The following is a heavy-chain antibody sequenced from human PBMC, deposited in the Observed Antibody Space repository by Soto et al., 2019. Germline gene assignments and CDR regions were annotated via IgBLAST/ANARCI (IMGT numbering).Heavy chain of an antibody. D-gene: IGHD2-2*02. Sequence: CETLCLTCTVSGYTVSSCAIHWGWLRQGPGVGREWVAYIHYSGSDNYNPALKNRVSISVDTSKNQVSLMLNSVTAADTAVYYCARGGGYSGSTSCHTYCLDDWGQGPMVTVYS. CDR1: GYTVSSCAIH. V-gene: IGHV4-61*08. CDR3: ARGGGYSGSTSCHTYCLDD. J-gene: IGHJ4*02. CDR2: IHYSGSD.